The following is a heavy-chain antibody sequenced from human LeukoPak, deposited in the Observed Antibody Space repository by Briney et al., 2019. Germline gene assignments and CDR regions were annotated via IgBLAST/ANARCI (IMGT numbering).Heavy chain of an antibody. J-gene: IGHJ4*02. CDR2: INPNIGGT. Sequence: GASVKVSCKASGYTFTGYYMHWVRQAPGQGLEWMGGINPNIGGTNYAQKFQGRVTMTRDTSISTAYMELSRLRSDDTAVYYCARDPGGSSSGCHDYWGQGTLVTVSS. V-gene: IGHV1-2*02. CDR3: ARDPGGSSSGCHDY. D-gene: IGHD2-2*01. CDR1: GYTFTGYY.